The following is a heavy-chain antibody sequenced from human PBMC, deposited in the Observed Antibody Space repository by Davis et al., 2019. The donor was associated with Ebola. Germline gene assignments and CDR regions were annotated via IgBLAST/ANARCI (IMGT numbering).Heavy chain of an antibody. CDR1: GYTFTSYY. CDR2: INPSGGST. D-gene: IGHD5-24*01. J-gene: IGHJ3*02. CDR3: AREERWLQSGAFDI. Sequence: AVSVKVSCKASGYTFTSYYMDWVRQAPGQGLEWMRIINPSGGSTSYAQKFQGRVTMTRDTSTSTVYMELSSLRSEDTAVYYCAREERWLQSGAFDIWGQGTMVTVSS. V-gene: IGHV1-46*01.